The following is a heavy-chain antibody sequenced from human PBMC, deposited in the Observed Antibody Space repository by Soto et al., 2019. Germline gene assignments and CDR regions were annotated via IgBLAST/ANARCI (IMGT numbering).Heavy chain of an antibody. D-gene: IGHD6-19*01. Sequence: GGSLRLSCAASGFTFSSYWMSWVRQAPGKGLEWVANIKQDGSEKYYVDSVKGRFTISRDNAKNSLYLQMNSLRAEDTAVYYCAREVYSSGWHNWGDRSYYYYMDVWGKGTTVTVSS. J-gene: IGHJ6*03. CDR3: AREVYSSGWHNWGDRSYYYYMDV. CDR2: IKQDGSEK. V-gene: IGHV3-7*01. CDR1: GFTFSSYW.